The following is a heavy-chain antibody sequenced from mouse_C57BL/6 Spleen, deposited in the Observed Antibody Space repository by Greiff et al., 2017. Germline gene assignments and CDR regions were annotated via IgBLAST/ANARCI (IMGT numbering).Heavy chain of an antibody. Sequence: VQLQQPGAELVKPGASVKLSCKASGYTFTSYWMHWVKQRPGQGLEWIGMIHPDSGSTNYNEKFKSKATLTVDKSSSTAYMQLSSLTSEDSAVYYCARGEYDYDEDDWGQGTSVTVSS. J-gene: IGHJ4*01. V-gene: IGHV1-64*01. CDR3: ARGEYDYDEDD. CDR2: IHPDSGST. D-gene: IGHD2-4*01. CDR1: GYTFTSYW.